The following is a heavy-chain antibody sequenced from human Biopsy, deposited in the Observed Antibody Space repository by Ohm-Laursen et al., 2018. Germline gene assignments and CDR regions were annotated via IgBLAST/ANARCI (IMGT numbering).Heavy chain of an antibody. V-gene: IGHV4-61*01. CDR2: IYSGGKT. J-gene: IGHJ4*02. CDR1: GDSLTSGPEN. Sequence: SETLSLTCTVSGDSLTSGPENWSWIRQSPGQGLEYIGFIYSGGKTDYSPSLKNRVTMSVDTSKNQFYLKLYSVTAADTAVYYCARGRRTSGWPYFDNWGQGALVIVSP. D-gene: IGHD6-19*01. CDR3: ARGRRTSGWPYFDN.